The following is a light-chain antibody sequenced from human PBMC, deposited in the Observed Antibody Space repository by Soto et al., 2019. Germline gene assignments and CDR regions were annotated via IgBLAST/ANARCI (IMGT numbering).Light chain of an antibody. V-gene: IGKV3-15*01. CDR3: QQYNNWPALT. J-gene: IGKJ4*01. CDR2: GAS. CDR1: QSVSSN. Sequence: EIVMTQSPATLSVSPGERATLSCRASQSVSSNLAWYQQKPGQAPRLLIYGASTRATGIPARFSGSGSGTEFTLTISSLQSEDFAVYYWQQYNNWPALTFGGGTKVEIK.